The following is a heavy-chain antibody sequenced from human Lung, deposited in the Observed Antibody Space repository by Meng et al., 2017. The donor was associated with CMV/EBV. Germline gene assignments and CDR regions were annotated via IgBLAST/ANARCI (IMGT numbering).Heavy chain of an antibody. CDR2: IYYSGST. CDR3: ARLSDFWSGYPDLFDY. CDR1: GGSISSSSYY. V-gene: IGHV4-39*01. Sequence: SETLSLTCTVSGGSISSSSYYWGWIRQPPGKGLEWIGSIYYSGSTYYNPSLKSRVTISVDTSKNQFSLKLSSVTAADTAVYYCARLSDFWSGYPDLFDYWGQGTLVTFSS. J-gene: IGHJ4*02. D-gene: IGHD3-3*01.